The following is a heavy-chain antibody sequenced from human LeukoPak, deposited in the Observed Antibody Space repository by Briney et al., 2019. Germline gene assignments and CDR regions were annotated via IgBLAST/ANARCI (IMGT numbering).Heavy chain of an antibody. V-gene: IGHV3-30*02. D-gene: IGHD3-10*01. CDR1: GFTFSSYG. Sequence: GGSLRLSCAASGFTFSSYGMHWVRQAPGKGLEWVAFIRYDGSNKYYADSVKGRFTIPRDNSKNTLYLQMNSLRAEDTAVYYCANGERFGELFGVDYWGQGTLVTVSS. CDR3: ANGERFGELFGVDY. J-gene: IGHJ4*02. CDR2: IRYDGSNK.